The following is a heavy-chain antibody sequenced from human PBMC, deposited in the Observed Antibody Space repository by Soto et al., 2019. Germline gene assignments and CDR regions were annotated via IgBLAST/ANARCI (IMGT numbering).Heavy chain of an antibody. Sequence: SGTLSLTCAVYGGSFSGYYWSWVRQPPGKGLEWIGEINHSGSTNYNPSLKSRVTISVDTPKNQFSLKLSSVSAADTAVYYCARSANYYDSSGYYFVYWGQGTLVTVSS. D-gene: IGHD3-22*01. J-gene: IGHJ4*02. CDR3: ARSANYYDSSGYYFVY. V-gene: IGHV4-34*01. CDR1: GGSFSGYY. CDR2: INHSGST.